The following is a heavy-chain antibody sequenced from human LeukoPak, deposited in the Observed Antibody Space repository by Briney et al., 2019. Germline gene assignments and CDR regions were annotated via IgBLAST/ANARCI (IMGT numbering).Heavy chain of an antibody. CDR2: VNPNSGDT. CDR1: GYTFTGYY. Sequence: ASVKVSCKASGYTFTGYYLHWVRQAPGQGLEWMGCVNPNSGDTNYAQKFQGSVTMTRDASISTVYMELSRLRSDDTAVYYCARASGSYWWFDSWGQGTLVTVSS. V-gene: IGHV1-2*02. CDR3: ARASGSYWWFDS. D-gene: IGHD1-26*01. J-gene: IGHJ5*01.